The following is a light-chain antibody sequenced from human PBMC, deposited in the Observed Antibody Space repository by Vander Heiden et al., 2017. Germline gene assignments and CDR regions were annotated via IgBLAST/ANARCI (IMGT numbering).Light chain of an antibody. Sequence: NFMLTQPHSVSESPGKTVTISCTRSSGSIASNYVQWYQQRPGSSPTPLLYEDNQRPSGVPDRFSGSIDSASNSASLTISGLKAEDEADYYCQSYDSSNVVFGGGTKLTVL. CDR1: SGSIASNY. J-gene: IGLJ2*01. CDR2: EDN. CDR3: QSYDSSNVV. V-gene: IGLV6-57*01.